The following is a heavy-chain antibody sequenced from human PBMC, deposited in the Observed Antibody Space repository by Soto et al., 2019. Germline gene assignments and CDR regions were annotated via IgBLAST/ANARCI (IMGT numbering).Heavy chain of an antibody. Sequence: GESLKISCKGSGYSFTSYWISWVRQMPGKGLEWMGRIDPSDSYTNYSPSFQGHVTISADKSISTAYLQWSSLKASDTATYYCASIAAATQGGYYYYGMDVWGQGTTVTVSS. CDR1: GYSFTSYW. CDR2: IDPSDSYT. J-gene: IGHJ6*02. D-gene: IGHD6-13*01. CDR3: ASIAAATQGGYYYYGMDV. V-gene: IGHV5-10-1*01.